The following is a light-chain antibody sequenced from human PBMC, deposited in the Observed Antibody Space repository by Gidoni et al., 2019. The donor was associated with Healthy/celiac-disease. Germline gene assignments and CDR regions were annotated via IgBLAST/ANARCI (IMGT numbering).Light chain of an antibody. CDR3: QQKGT. J-gene: IGKJ4*01. CDR2: GAS. Sequence: EIVLTQSPGTLSLSPGERATLPCRASQRVSGSYLAWYQQKPGQAPRLLIYGASSRATGIPDRFSGSGSGTDFTLTISRLEPEDFAVYYCQQKGTFGGGTKVEIK. V-gene: IGKV3-20*01. CDR1: QRVSGSY.